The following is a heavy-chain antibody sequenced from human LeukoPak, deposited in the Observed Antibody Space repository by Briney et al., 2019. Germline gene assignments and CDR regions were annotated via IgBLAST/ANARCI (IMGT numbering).Heavy chain of an antibody. CDR3: ARVADTMIVDAFDI. Sequence: GGSLRLSCAASGFTFSSYSMNWVRQAPGKGLEWVSYISSSSSTIYYADSVKGRFTISRDNAKNSLYLQMNSLRAEDTAVYYCARVADTMIVDAFDIWGQGTMVTVSS. CDR1: GFTFSSYS. CDR2: ISSSSSTI. J-gene: IGHJ3*02. V-gene: IGHV3-48*04. D-gene: IGHD3-22*01.